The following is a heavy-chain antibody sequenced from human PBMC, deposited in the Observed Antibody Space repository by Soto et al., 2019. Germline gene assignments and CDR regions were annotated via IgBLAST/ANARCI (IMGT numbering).Heavy chain of an antibody. V-gene: IGHV1-69*12. D-gene: IGHD3-10*01. CDR1: GGTFKTYA. J-gene: IGHJ6*02. CDR3: ASIRTGFYGSGTTSSRFYYGMGV. Sequence: QVQLVQSGAEVKKPGSSVKVSCKASGGTFKTYAFTWVRQAPGQGLEWMGGIIPVFGSATSAQRFQGRVTFAADESTNTIYMELSSLGSEDTAVYYCASIRTGFYGSGTTSSRFYYGMGVWGQGTAVTVSS. CDR2: IIPVFGSA.